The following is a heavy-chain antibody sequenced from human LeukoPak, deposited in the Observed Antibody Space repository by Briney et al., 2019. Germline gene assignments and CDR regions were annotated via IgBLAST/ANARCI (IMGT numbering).Heavy chain of an antibody. D-gene: IGHD3-22*01. V-gene: IGHV3-30*18. CDR3: AKGEYYYDPADAFDI. CDR1: GFTFSRYG. Sequence: GGSLRPSCAASGFTFSRYGMHWVRQAPGKGLEWVAVISFDGSNKYYADSVKGRFTISRDNSKNTLYLQMNSLRAEDTAVYYCAKGEYYYDPADAFDIWGQGTMVTVSS. J-gene: IGHJ3*02. CDR2: ISFDGSNK.